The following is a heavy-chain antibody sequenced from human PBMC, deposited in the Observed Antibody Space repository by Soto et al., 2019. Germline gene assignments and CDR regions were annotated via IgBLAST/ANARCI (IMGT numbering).Heavy chain of an antibody. CDR3: AKLPKYSNYYEY. V-gene: IGHV3-48*01. CDR2: TSGSGTTI. CDR1: GFTFSAYN. Sequence: GGSLRLSCAASGFTFSAYNINWVRQAPGKGLEWISYTSGSGTTIYYADSVKGRFTISRDNARNSLHLQMSSLRAEDTAVYYCAKLPKYSNYYEYWGQGTLVTVSS. J-gene: IGHJ4*02. D-gene: IGHD4-4*01.